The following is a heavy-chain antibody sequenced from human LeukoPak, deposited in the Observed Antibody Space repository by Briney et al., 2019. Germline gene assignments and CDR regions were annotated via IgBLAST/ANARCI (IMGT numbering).Heavy chain of an antibody. Sequence: SGGSLRLSCAASGFTFSSYAMSWVRQAPGKGLEWVSVIYSGGSTYYADSVKGRFTISRDNSKNTLYLQMNSLRAEDTAVYYCARGPVITFFDYWGQGTLVTVSS. J-gene: IGHJ4*02. CDR3: ARGPVITFFDY. V-gene: IGHV3-66*01. CDR2: IYSGGST. D-gene: IGHD3-22*01. CDR1: GFTFSSYA.